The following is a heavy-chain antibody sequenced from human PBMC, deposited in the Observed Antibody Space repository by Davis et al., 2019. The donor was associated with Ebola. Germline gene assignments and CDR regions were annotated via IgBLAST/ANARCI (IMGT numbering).Heavy chain of an antibody. CDR3: ARDRCSGGSCYYYYGMDV. Sequence: PGGSLRLSCAASGFTFSSYSMNWVRQAPGKGLEWVSYISSSSSTIYYADSVKGRFTISRDNAKNSLYLQMNSLRDEDTAVYYCARDRCSGGSCYYYYGMDVWGQGTTVTVSS. V-gene: IGHV3-48*02. J-gene: IGHJ6*02. D-gene: IGHD2-15*01. CDR1: GFTFSSYS. CDR2: ISSSSSTI.